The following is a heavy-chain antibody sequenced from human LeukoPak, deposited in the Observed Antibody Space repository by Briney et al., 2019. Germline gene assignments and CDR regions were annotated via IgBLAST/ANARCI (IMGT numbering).Heavy chain of an antibody. CDR2: ISYDGSNK. D-gene: IGHD4-17*01. J-gene: IGHJ5*02. Sequence: GGSLRLSCAASGFTFSSYAMHWVRQAPGKGLEWVAVISYDGSNKYYADSVKGRFTISRDNSKNTLYLQMNSLRAEDTAVYYCARSGPPPFYGEYVWSSGLGNPWGQGTLVTVSS. V-gene: IGHV3-30*04. CDR1: GFTFSSYA. CDR3: ARSGPPPFYGEYVWSSGLGNP.